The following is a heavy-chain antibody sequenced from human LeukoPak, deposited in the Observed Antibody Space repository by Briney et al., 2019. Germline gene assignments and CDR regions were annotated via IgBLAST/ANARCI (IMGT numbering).Heavy chain of an antibody. J-gene: IGHJ4*02. CDR1: GDSISYFY. V-gene: IGHV4-4*07. CDR2: ISSSGST. Sequence: SETLSLTCSVSGDSISYFYWSWIRQAAGKGLEWIGRISSSGSTDYNASLKSRVTMSVDTSKNQLSLKVISVTAADTAVYYCARLRYYSESNANNRFDYWGQGTLVTVSS. CDR3: ARLRYYSESNANNRFDY. D-gene: IGHD3-22*01.